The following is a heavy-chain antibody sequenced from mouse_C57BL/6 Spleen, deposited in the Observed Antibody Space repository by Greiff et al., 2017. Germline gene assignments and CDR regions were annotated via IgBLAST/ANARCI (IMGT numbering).Heavy chain of an antibody. D-gene: IGHD2-4*01. CDR3: ASPYDFLWFAY. CDR1: GYTFTSYG. V-gene: IGHV1-81*01. J-gene: IGHJ3*01. CDR2: IYPRSGNT. Sequence: QVQLQQSGAELARPGASVKLSCKASGYTFTSYGISWVKQRTGQGLEWIGEIYPRSGNTCYNEKFKGKATLTADKSSSTAYMELRSLTSEDSAVYFCASPYDFLWFAYWGQGTLVTVSA.